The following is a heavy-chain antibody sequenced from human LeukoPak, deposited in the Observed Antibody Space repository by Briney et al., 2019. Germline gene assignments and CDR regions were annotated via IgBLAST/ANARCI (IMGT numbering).Heavy chain of an antibody. CDR2: IRYDGSNK. D-gene: IGHD3-22*01. V-gene: IGHV3-30*02. J-gene: IGHJ4*02. Sequence: GGSLRLSCAASGFTFSSYGMHWLREARGKGLEWVAFIRYDGSNKYYADSVKGRFTISRDNSKNTLYLQMNSLRAEDTAVYYCTKDRDYYDSSGSDYWGQGTLVTVSS. CDR1: GFTFSSYG. CDR3: TKDRDYYDSSGSDY.